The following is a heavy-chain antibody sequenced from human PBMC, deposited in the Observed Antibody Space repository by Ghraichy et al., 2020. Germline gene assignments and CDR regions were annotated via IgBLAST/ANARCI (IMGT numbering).Heavy chain of an antibody. CDR2: ISAYNGDT. CDR1: GYTFTSYG. D-gene: IGHD6-19*01. J-gene: IGHJ6*03. V-gene: IGHV1-18*01. Sequence: ASVKVSCKASGYTFTSYGISWVRQAPGQGLEWMGWISAYNGDTNYAQKLQGRVTMTTDTSTSTAYMELRSLRSDDTAVYYCARDPGYSSGWHPHVRYYYYYMDGWGKGTTVTVSS. CDR3: ARDPGYSSGWHPHVRYYYYYMDG.